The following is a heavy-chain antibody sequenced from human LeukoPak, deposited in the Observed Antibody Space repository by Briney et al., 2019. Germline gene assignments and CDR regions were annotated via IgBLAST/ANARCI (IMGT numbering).Heavy chain of an antibody. V-gene: IGHV3-30-3*01. Sequence: GSLRLSCAASGFTFSNYAMHWVRQAPGKGLEWVAFIPYDGNNKYYADSVKGRFTISRDNAKNSLYLQMNSLRAEDTAVYYCARDSDPIVVVPAAMNYWGQGTLVTVSS. CDR2: IPYDGNNK. CDR3: ARDSDPIVVVPAAMNY. J-gene: IGHJ4*02. D-gene: IGHD2-2*01. CDR1: GFTFSNYA.